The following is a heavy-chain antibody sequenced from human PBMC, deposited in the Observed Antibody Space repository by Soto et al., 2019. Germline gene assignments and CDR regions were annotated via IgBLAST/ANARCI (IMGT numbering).Heavy chain of an antibody. V-gene: IGHV3-23*01. D-gene: IGHD5-12*01. CDR2: ITGSGGTT. CDR3: ARDRGYSGYDSPRFYYGMDV. CDR1: GFTFSSYG. Sequence: PGGSLRLSCAASGFTFSSYGMHWVRQAPGKGLEWVSTITGSGGTTYYADSVEGRFVISRDNSKNTLYLQMNSLRAEDTAVYSCARDRGYSGYDSPRFYYGMDVWGQGTTVTVSS. J-gene: IGHJ6*02.